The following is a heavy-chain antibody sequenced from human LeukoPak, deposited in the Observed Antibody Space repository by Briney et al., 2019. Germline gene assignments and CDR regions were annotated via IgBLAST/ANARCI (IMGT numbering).Heavy chain of an antibody. V-gene: IGHV3-30*18. CDR2: ISYDGNNK. CDR3: AKGPSLYSYGTNYFDY. J-gene: IGHJ4*02. Sequence: GRSLRLSCAASGFTFSSYGMHWVRQAPGKGLEXXAVISYDGNNKYYADSVKGRFTISRDNSKNTLYLQMNSLRAEDTAVYYCAKGPSLYSYGTNYFDYWGQGTLVTVSS. CDR1: GFTFSSYG. D-gene: IGHD5-18*01.